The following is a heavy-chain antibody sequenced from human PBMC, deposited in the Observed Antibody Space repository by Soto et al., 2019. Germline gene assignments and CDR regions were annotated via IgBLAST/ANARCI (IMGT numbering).Heavy chain of an antibody. J-gene: IGHJ4*02. Sequence: QITLNESGPTVVKPAETLTLTCTFSGFSLTTSGVGVGWIRQSPGKAPEGLALIYWDDDKRYSASLKSRLTITQDTSKTPVVRTMASVVPADTATYYCAHRILRTVFGLVTTTAIYFDFWGQGTPVVVSS. CDR2: IYWDDDK. V-gene: IGHV2-5*02. CDR3: AHRILRTVFGLVTTTAIYFDF. CDR1: GFSLTTSGVG. D-gene: IGHD3-3*01.